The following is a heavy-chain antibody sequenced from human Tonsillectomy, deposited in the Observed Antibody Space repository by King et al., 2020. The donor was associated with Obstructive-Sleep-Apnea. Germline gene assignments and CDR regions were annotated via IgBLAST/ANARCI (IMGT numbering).Heavy chain of an antibody. V-gene: IGHV1-18*04. D-gene: IGHD6-13*01. CDR3: ARDRVEQQLVVGGGLHYYYGMDV. J-gene: IGHJ6*02. CDR2: ISAYNGNT. Sequence: VQLVESGAEVKKPGASVKVSCKASGYTFTSYGISWVRQAPGQGLEWMGWISAYNGNTNYAQKLQGRVTMTTDTSTSTAYMELRSLRSDDTAVYYCARDRVEQQLVVGGGLHYYYGMDVWGQGTTVTVSS. CDR1: GYTFTSYG.